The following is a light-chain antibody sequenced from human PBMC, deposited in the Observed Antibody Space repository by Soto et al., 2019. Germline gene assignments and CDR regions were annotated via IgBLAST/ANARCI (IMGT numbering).Light chain of an antibody. Sequence: IQLTQSPSSLSASVGDRVTISCRASQGIANFLAWYQQKPGKAPKLLIYGASTLQSGVPSRFSGSGSGTDFTLTSSSLQPEDFATYDCQQLNSFPIPFGPGTKVDIK. V-gene: IGKV1-9*01. CDR1: QGIANF. J-gene: IGKJ3*01. CDR3: QQLNSFPIP. CDR2: GAS.